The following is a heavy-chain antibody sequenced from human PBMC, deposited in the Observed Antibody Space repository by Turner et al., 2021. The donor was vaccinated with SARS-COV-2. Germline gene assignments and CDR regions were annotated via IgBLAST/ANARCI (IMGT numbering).Heavy chain of an antibody. CDR2: IHYSGST. CDR1: GGFISGDY. Sequence: QVQLQESGPGLVKPSETLYLICSVSGGFISGDYWSWIRQPPGKGLEWIGNIHYSGSTNYNPSLKSRVTVSVDTSKNQFSLKLSSVTAADTAVYYCARAHYPGALFRFDPWGQGTLVTVSS. J-gene: IGHJ5*02. CDR3: ARAHYPGALFRFDP. D-gene: IGHD2-21*01. V-gene: IGHV4-59*01.